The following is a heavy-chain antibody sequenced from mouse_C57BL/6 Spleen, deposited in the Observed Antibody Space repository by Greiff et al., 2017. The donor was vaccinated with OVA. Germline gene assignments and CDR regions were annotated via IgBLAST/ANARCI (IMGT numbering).Heavy chain of an antibody. V-gene: IGHV1-82*01. CDR3: ASGSSNHVDD. CDR2: IYPGDGDT. D-gene: IGHD1-1*01. Sequence: VMLVESGPELVKPGASVKISCKASGYAFSSSWMNWVKQRPGKGLEWIGRIYPGDGDTNYNGKFKGKATLTADKSSSTAYMQLSSLTSEDAAVYVCASGSSNHVDDWGQGTTLTVAS. CDR1: GYAFSSSW. J-gene: IGHJ2*01.